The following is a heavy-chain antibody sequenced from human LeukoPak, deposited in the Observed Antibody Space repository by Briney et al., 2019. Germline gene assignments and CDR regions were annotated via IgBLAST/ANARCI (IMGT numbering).Heavy chain of an antibody. D-gene: IGHD2-15*01. J-gene: IGHJ4*02. Sequence: GGALRLSCTSSGLTFRSYALTWVSQAGGKGLEWVSATTGSGDKLSSADSVKGRFTISRDNSKNTLYLQMNNLSAEDTAVYYCARYENGGIDYWGRGTLVTVSS. CDR2: TTGSGDKL. CDR1: GLTFRSYA. V-gene: IGHV3-23*01. CDR3: ARYENGGIDY.